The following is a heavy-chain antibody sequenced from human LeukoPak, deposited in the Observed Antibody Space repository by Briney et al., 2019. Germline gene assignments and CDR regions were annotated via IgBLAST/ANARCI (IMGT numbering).Heavy chain of an antibody. D-gene: IGHD6-13*01. CDR1: GYTFTGYY. Sequence: ASVKVSCKASGYTFTGYYMHWVRQAPGQGLEWMGWINPNSGGTNYAQKFQGGVTMTRDTSISTAYMELSRLRSDDTAVYYCARGIAAAGRNNWFGPWGQGTLVTVSS. CDR3: ARGIAAAGRNNWFGP. CDR2: INPNSGGT. V-gene: IGHV1-2*02. J-gene: IGHJ5*02.